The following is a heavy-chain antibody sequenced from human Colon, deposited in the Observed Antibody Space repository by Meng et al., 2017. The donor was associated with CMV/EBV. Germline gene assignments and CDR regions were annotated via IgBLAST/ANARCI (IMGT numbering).Heavy chain of an antibody. CDR3: ARYMKATATTSTGGMDV. CDR2: IHYSGRT. V-gene: IGHV4-59*01. D-gene: IGHD5-24*01. Sequence: LRLSCTVSGGSISSYYWSWMRQPPEKGLEWIGFIHYSGRTSYNSSLQSRVTISVDTSNNQFSLRLNSVTAADTAVYFCARYMKATATTSTGGMDVWGQGTTVTVSS. CDR1: GGSISSYY. J-gene: IGHJ6*02.